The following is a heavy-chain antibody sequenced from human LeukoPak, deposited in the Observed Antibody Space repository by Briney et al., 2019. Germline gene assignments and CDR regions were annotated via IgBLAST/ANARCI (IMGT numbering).Heavy chain of an antibody. J-gene: IGHJ4*02. D-gene: IGHD6-13*01. CDR1: GGSISSYY. CDR3: ARGAAAGNDY. CDR2: MYYSGST. V-gene: IGHV4-59*08. Sequence: SETLSLTCTVCGGSISSYYWSWIRQPPGKGLEWIGYMYYSGSTNYNPSFKSRVTISVDMSKNQVSLKLSSVTAADTAVYYCARGAAAGNDYWGQGTLVTVSS.